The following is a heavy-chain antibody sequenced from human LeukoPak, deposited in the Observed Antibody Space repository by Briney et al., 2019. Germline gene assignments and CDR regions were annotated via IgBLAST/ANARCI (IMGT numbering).Heavy chain of an antibody. Sequence: ASVKVSCKASGGTFSSYAISWVRQAPGQGLEWMGGIIPIFGTANYAQKFQGRVTITADESTSTAYMELSSLRSEDTAVYYCARLYYDFWSGYRYYFAYWGQGTLVTVSS. V-gene: IGHV1-69*13. J-gene: IGHJ4*02. CDR2: IIPIFGTA. CDR3: ARLYYDFWSGYRYYFAY. CDR1: GGTFSSYA. D-gene: IGHD3-3*01.